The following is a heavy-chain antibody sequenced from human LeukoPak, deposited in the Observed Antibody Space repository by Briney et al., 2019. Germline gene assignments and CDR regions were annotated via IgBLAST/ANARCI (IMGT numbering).Heavy chain of an antibody. CDR2: IYWDGDK. Sequence: SGPTLVKPTQTLTLTCTFSGFSLSTSGVGVGWIRQPPGKALEWLSLIYWDGDKRYSPSLKSRLTITKDTSKNQVVLTMTNMDPVDTATYYCAHTGQDDYGDYFGAFDIWGQGTMVTVSS. CDR3: AHTGQDDYGDYFGAFDI. CDR1: GFSLSTSGVG. D-gene: IGHD4-17*01. J-gene: IGHJ3*02. V-gene: IGHV2-5*02.